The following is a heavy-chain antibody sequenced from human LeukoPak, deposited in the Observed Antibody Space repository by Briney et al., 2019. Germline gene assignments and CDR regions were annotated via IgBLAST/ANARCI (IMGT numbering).Heavy chain of an antibody. D-gene: IGHD1-26*01. CDR1: GSTFSSYS. Sequence: PGGSLRLSCAASGSTFSSYSMNWVRQAPGKGLEWVSSISSSSSYIYYADSVKGRFTISRDNAKNSLYLQMDSLRVEDTAVYYCASGVRYSGSYIDYWGQGTLVTVSS. J-gene: IGHJ4*02. CDR2: ISSSSSYI. V-gene: IGHV3-21*01. CDR3: ASGVRYSGSYIDY.